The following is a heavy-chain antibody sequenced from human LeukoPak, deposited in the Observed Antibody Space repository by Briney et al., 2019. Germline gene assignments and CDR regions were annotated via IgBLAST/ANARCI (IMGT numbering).Heavy chain of an antibody. Sequence: GGSLRLSCAASGFTFSSYAMSWVRQAPGKGLEWVLTINGGGVNTHYADSVGGRFTISRDNSKNTLFLQMNSLRDEDTAVHYCAKDLYSNYGPADYWGQGNLVTVSS. CDR2: INGGGVNT. V-gene: IGHV3-23*01. CDR3: AKDLYSNYGPADY. CDR1: GFTFSSYA. D-gene: IGHD4-11*01. J-gene: IGHJ4*02.